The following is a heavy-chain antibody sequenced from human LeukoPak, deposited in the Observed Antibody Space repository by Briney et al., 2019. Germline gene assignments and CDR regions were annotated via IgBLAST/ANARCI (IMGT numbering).Heavy chain of an antibody. CDR3: ARDLLGWELHYFDY. CDR1: GFTFSTHN. J-gene: IGHJ4*02. CDR2: ISGSSSYI. V-gene: IGHV3-21*01. Sequence: PGGSLRLSCAASGFTFSTHNMNWVRQAPGKGLEWVSSISGSSSYIYYADSVKGRFSISRDKAKNSLYLQMNSLRAEDTAVYYCARDLLGWELHYFDYWGQGTLVTVSS. D-gene: IGHD1-26*01.